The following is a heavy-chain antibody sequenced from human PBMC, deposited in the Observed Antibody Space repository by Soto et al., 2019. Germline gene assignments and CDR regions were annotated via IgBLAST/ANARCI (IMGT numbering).Heavy chain of an antibody. CDR3: ARSREQWLVDAFDI. D-gene: IGHD6-19*01. V-gene: IGHV4-34*01. Sequence: SHPLSLTCAVFGRYFSAYYWSWIRQSPGKELEWIGEVKPTGTTKYNPSLKSRVTMSLDTSKNQFSLNLNSVTAADTALYYCARSREQWLVDAFDIWGQGTMVTVSS. CDR1: GRYFSAYY. J-gene: IGHJ3*02. CDR2: VKPTGTT.